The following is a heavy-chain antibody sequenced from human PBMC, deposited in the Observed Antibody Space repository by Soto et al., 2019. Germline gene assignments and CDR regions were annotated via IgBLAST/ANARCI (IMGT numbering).Heavy chain of an antibody. J-gene: IGHJ6*03. Sequence: ASVKVSCKASGYTFTSYGISWVRQAPGQGLEWMGWISAYNGNTNYAQKLQGRVTMTTDTSTSTAYMELRSLRSDDTAVYYCARDPIGGYDSYYYYMDVWGKGTTVTVSS. V-gene: IGHV1-18*01. D-gene: IGHD5-12*01. CDR3: ARDPIGGYDSYYYYMDV. CDR1: GYTFTSYG. CDR2: ISAYNGNT.